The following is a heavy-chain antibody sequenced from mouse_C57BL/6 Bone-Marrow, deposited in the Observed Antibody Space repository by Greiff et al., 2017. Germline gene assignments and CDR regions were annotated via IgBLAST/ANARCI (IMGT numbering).Heavy chain of an antibody. CDR2: ITPSSGYT. D-gene: IGHD1-1*01. CDR3: ARPITTVVAHWYFDV. V-gene: IGHV1-7*01. J-gene: IGHJ1*03. Sequence: QVQLQQSGAELAIPGASVQLSCKAYGYSFTSYWMHWVKQRPGQGLEWVGYITPSSGYTKYNQKFKDKATLIADKYSSTAYMQLSSLTYEDSAVYYCARPITTVVAHWYFDVWGTGTTVTFSS. CDR1: GYSFTSYW.